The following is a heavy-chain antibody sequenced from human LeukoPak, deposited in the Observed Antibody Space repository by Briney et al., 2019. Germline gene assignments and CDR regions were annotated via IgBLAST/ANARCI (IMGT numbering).Heavy chain of an antibody. Sequence: SETLSLTCAVYGGSFSGYYWSWIRQPPGKGLEWIGEINHSGSTNYNPSLKSRVTVSVDTSKNQFSLKLSSVTAADTAVYYCARIYDSSGYYHYSPDAFDIWGQGTMVTVSS. J-gene: IGHJ3*02. CDR2: INHSGST. CDR3: ARIYDSSGYYHYSPDAFDI. V-gene: IGHV4-34*01. D-gene: IGHD3-22*01. CDR1: GGSFSGYY.